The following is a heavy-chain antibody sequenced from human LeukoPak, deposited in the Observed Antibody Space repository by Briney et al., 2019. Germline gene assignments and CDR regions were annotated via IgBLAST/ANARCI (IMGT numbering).Heavy chain of an antibody. CDR2: IRSKANSYAT. V-gene: IGHV3-73*01. CDR1: GFPFSGSA. CDR3: TCPRYSSSWYYFDY. Sequence: GSLRLSCAASGFPFSGSAMHWVRQASGKGLEWVGRIRSKANSYATAYAASVKGRFTISRDDSKNTAYLQMNSLKTEDTAVYYCTCPRYSSSWYYFDYWGQGTLVTVSS. J-gene: IGHJ4*02. D-gene: IGHD6-13*01.